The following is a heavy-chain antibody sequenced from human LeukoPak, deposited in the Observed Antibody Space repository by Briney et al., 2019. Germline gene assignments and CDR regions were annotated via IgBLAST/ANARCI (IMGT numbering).Heavy chain of an antibody. CDR1: GGSFSGYY. CDR2: INHSGST. Sequence: SETLSLTCAVYGGSFSGYYWSWIRQPPGKGLEWIGKINHSGSTNYNPSLKSRVTISVDTSKNQFSLKLSSVTAADTAVYYCARGALPYCSSTGCYPGYWGQGTLVTVSS. CDR3: ARGALPYCSSTGCYPGY. V-gene: IGHV4-34*01. J-gene: IGHJ4*02. D-gene: IGHD2-2*01.